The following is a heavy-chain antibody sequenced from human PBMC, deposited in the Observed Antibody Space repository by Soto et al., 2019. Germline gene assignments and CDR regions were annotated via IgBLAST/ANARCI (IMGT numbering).Heavy chain of an antibody. CDR2: IWYDGSNK. D-gene: IGHD3-16*02. CDR3: ARGDYDYVWGSYRHFDY. CDR1: GFTFSSYG. V-gene: IGHV3-33*01. Sequence: QVQLVESGGGVVQPGRSLRLSCAASGFTFSSYGMHWVRQAPGKGLEWVAVIWYDGSNKYYADSVKGRFTISRDNSKNTLYLQINRLRAEDTAVYYCARGDYDYVWGSYRHFDYWGQGTLVTVSS. J-gene: IGHJ4*02.